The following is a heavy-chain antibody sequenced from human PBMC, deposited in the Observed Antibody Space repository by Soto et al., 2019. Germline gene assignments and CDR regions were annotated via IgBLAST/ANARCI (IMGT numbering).Heavy chain of an antibody. J-gene: IGHJ4*02. Sequence: QVQLVQSGAEVKKPGASVKVSCKASGYTFTSYGISWVRQAPGQRLEWIGWISAYNGNTNYAQKLQGRVTMTTDKSTSTGYMELRSLISDDTAVYYCARDGYSGYDLEFDYWGQGTLVTVSS. V-gene: IGHV1-18*04. CDR2: ISAYNGNT. CDR3: ARDGYSGYDLEFDY. CDR1: GYTFTSYG. D-gene: IGHD5-12*01.